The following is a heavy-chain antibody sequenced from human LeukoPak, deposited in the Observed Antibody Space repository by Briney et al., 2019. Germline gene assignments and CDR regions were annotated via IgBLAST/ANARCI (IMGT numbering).Heavy chain of an antibody. Sequence: SETLSLTCVVSGYSISSAYYWGWIRQPPGKGLEWIGCIYYSGSTNYNPSLKSRVTISVDTSKNQFSLKLSSVTAADTAVYYCARAQQLVLSGAFDIWGQGTMVTVSS. J-gene: IGHJ3*02. V-gene: IGHV4-38-2*01. CDR1: GYSISSAYY. D-gene: IGHD6-6*01. CDR2: IYYSGST. CDR3: ARAQQLVLSGAFDI.